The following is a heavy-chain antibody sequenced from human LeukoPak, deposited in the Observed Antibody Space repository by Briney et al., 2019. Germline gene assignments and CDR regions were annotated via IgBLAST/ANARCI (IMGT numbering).Heavy chain of an antibody. CDR2: IIPIFGTA. CDR1: GGTFSSYA. CDR3: ASDGYSSPSRGGYYYYYMDV. D-gene: IGHD6-13*01. Sequence: ASVKVSCKASGGTFSSYAISWVRQAPGQGLEWMGGIIPIFGTANYAQKFQGRVTITTDESTSTAYMELSSLRSEDTAVYYCASDGYSSPSRGGYYYYYMDVWGKGTTVTVSS. V-gene: IGHV1-69*05. J-gene: IGHJ6*03.